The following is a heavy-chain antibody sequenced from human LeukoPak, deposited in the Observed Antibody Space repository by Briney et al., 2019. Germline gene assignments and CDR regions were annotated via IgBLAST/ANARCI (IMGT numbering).Heavy chain of an antibody. Sequence: HPGGSLRLSCAASGFTFSSYGMHWVRQAPGKGLEWVAVISYDGSNKYYADSVKGRFTISRDNSKNTLYLQMNSLRAEDTAVYYCAKDPHIAAVPWGQGTLVTVSS. J-gene: IGHJ5*02. CDR1: GFTFSSYG. CDR2: ISYDGSNK. V-gene: IGHV3-30*18. D-gene: IGHD6-13*01. CDR3: AKDPHIAAVP.